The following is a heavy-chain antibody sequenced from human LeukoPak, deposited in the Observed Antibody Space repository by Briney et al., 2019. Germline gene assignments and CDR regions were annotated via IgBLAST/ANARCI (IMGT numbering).Heavy chain of an antibody. D-gene: IGHD6-13*01. Sequence: GGSLRLSCAASGFTFSSYWMSWVRQAPGKGLEWVANIKQDGSEKYYVDSVKGRFTISRDNAKNSLYLQMNSLRAEDTAVYYCARDLLAAAAYYFDYWGQGTLVTVSS. CDR3: ARDLLAAAAYYFDY. V-gene: IGHV3-7*01. CDR1: GFTFSSYW. J-gene: IGHJ4*02. CDR2: IKQDGSEK.